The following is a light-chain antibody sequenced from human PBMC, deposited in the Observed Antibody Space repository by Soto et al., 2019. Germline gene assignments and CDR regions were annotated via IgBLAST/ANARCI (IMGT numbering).Light chain of an antibody. Sequence: EIVMTQSPATLAVSPGERAALSCRASQSVSSNFAWYQQKPGQGPRLLIYGASSRATGTPARFSGSGSGTECCLTISRFQCEDLAVYYCQQYNNWPYTFGLGNKLEMK. CDR1: QSVSSN. CDR2: GAS. CDR3: QQYNNWPYT. J-gene: IGKJ2*01. V-gene: IGKV3-15*01.